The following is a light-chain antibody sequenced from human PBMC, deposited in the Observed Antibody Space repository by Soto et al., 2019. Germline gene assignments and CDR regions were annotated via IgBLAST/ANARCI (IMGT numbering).Light chain of an antibody. CDR3: QSYDSSLSGVV. CDR2: DNT. Sequence: QSVLTQPPSVSGAPGQRVTLSCPGSISNIGAGYGVHWYQQLPGRAPKLLVYDNTKRHSGVPDRFSGSKSGTSASLAITRLQADDEADYYCQSYDSSLSGVVFGGGTKLTVL. J-gene: IGLJ2*01. CDR1: ISNIGAGYG. V-gene: IGLV1-40*01.